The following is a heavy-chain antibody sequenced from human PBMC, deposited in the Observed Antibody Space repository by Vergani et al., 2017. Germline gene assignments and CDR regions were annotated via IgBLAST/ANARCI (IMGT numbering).Heavy chain of an antibody. D-gene: IGHD2-2*02. CDR2: INPNSGGT. V-gene: IGHV1-2*02. CDR3: ARDRVKRKLVPAAIRTYYYYYMDV. CDR1: GYTFTGYY. Sequence: QVQLVQSGAEVKKPGASVKVSCKASGYTFTGYYMHWVRQAPGQGLEWMGWINPNSGGTNYAQKFQGRVTMTRDTSISTAYMELSRLRSDDTAVYYCARDRVKRKLVPAAIRTYYYYYMDVWGKGTTVTVSS. J-gene: IGHJ6*03.